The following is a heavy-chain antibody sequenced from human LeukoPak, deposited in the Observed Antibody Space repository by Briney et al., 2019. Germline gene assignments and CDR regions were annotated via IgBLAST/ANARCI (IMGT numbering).Heavy chain of an antibody. Sequence: QPGGSLRLSCAASGFTFSIYAMSWVRQAPGKGLEWVSGMSGSGGSTYYADSVKGRFTISRDNSKNTLYLQMNTLRAEDTAVYYCAKDREYSYVYDAFDIWGQGTLVTVSP. CDR3: AKDREYSYVYDAFDI. V-gene: IGHV3-23*01. CDR1: GFTFSIYA. D-gene: IGHD3-16*01. J-gene: IGHJ3*02. CDR2: MSGSGGST.